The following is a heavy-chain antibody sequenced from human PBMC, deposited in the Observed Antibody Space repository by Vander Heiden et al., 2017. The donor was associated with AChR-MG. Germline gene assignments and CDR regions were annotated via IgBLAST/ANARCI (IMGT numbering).Heavy chain of an antibody. CDR2: INPNSGGT. CDR3: GRVLITTTTFGPSY. D-gene: IGHD3-16*01. J-gene: IGHJ4*02. V-gene: IGHV1-2*06. Sequence: QVQLVQSGAEVKKPGASVRVPCKTSGSIFTDYYLPWVPQAPGQGLEWMGRINPNSGGTNYAMKLQGRVTMTRDTSISTAYMELSGLSSDDTAVYVCGRVLITTTTFGPSYWGQGTLLIVSS. CDR1: GSIFTDYY.